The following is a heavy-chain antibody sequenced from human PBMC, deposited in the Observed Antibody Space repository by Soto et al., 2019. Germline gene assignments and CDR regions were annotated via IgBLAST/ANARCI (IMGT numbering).Heavy chain of an antibody. V-gene: IGHV3-23*01. CDR1: GFTFSSNA. J-gene: IGHJ3*02. Sequence: GGSLRLSCAASGFTFSSNAMSWIRQAPGKGLEWVSAISGSGGSTYYADSVKGRFTISRDNSKNTLYLQMNSLRAEDTAVYYCAKFIAAAGSAFDIWGQGTMVTVSS. CDR2: ISGSGGST. CDR3: AKFIAAAGSAFDI. D-gene: IGHD6-13*01.